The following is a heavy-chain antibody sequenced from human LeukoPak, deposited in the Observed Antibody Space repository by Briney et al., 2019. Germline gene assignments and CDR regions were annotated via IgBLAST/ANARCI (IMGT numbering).Heavy chain of an antibody. J-gene: IGHJ5*02. Sequence: SETLSLTCTVSGGSISTTGYYWAWIRQPPGKGLEWIASIYYSGSTYYNSSLKSRVTISVDTSKNQFFLNLNSVTAADTAVYYCARGVFGRFDPWGQGTLVTVSS. V-gene: IGHV4-39*01. CDR2: IYYSGST. CDR1: GGSISTTGYY. CDR3: ARGVFGRFDP. D-gene: IGHD3-10*01.